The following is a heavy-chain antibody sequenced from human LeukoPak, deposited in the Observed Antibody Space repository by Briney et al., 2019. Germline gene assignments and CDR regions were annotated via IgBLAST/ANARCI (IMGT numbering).Heavy chain of an antibody. V-gene: IGHV5-51*01. Sequence: LGESLKISCKGSGYSFTSYWIGWVRQMPGKGLEWMGIIYPGDSDTRYSPSFQGQVTISADKSISTAYLQWSSLKASDTAMYYCARRDSSSWYSVAHDAFDIWGQGTMVTVSS. CDR2: IYPGDSDT. J-gene: IGHJ3*02. CDR1: GYSFTSYW. CDR3: ARRDSSSWYSVAHDAFDI. D-gene: IGHD6-13*01.